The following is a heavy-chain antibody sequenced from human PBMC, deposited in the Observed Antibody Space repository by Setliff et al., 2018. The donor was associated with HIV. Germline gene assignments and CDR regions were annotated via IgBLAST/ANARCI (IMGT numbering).Heavy chain of an antibody. CDR2: ISPYNGDT. V-gene: IGHV1-18*04. CDR3: ARGALLAVFDFDY. CDR1: GYSFSGYY. D-gene: IGHD3-10*01. J-gene: IGHJ4*02. Sequence: ASVKVSCKASGYSFSGYYLHWVRRAPGQGLEWMGWISPYNGDTRFAQSLQGRVTLTTDTSTNTAYMELSRLRSDDTAVYFCARGALLAVFDFDYWGQGTLVTVSS.